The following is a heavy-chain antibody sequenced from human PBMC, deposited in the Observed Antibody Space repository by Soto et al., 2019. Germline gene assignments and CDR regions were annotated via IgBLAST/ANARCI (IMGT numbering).Heavy chain of an antibody. CDR1: GFRFSNYW. D-gene: IGHD3-10*01. CDR2: IRQDGGAK. J-gene: IGHJ4*02. V-gene: IGHV3-7*04. Sequence: EVQLAESGGGLVQPGGSLRLSCVVSGFRFSNYWMSWVRQAPGKGLEWVANIRQDGGAKHYVDSVKGRFTISRDNAQSSLYLQMNSLRPEDTAVYFCAGVGVRVDIFFDYWGLGTLVIVSS. CDR3: AGVGVRVDIFFDY.